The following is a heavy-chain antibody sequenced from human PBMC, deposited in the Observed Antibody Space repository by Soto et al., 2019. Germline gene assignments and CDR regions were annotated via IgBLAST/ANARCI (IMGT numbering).Heavy chain of an antibody. J-gene: IGHJ4*02. D-gene: IGHD3-10*01. CDR3: AKDVEVRGD. CDR2: ISGRSSDT. V-gene: IGHV3-23*01. Sequence: EVQLLESGGGLVQPGGSLRLSCAASGFTFSNYAMSWVRQAPGKVLEWVSSISGRSSDTYYADSVQGRFTISRDNSKNTLSLQMNSLRAEDTAVYYCAKDVEVRGDWGQGTLVTVSS. CDR1: GFTFSNYA.